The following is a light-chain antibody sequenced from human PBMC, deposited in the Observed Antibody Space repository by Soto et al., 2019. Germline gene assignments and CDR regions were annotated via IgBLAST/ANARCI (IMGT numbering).Light chain of an antibody. CDR3: LSYTTISTYV. J-gene: IGLJ1*01. Sequence: QSALTHPASASWSPGQSITISCPGTSSDVGGYNYVSWYQQHPGKAPKLMISDVSNRPSGVSNRFSASKSGNTASPTISGLQTEDEADYYCLSYTTISTYVFGTGTKVTVL. CDR2: DVS. CDR1: SSDVGGYNY. V-gene: IGLV2-14*03.